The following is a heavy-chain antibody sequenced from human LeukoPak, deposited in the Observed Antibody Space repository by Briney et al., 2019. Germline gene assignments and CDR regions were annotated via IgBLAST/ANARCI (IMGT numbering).Heavy chain of an antibody. CDR3: ASVPSSGYYPNWFDP. V-gene: IGHV4-39*01. CDR2: IYYSGST. Sequence: SETLSLTCTVSGGSISSSSYYWGWIRQPPGKGLEWIGSIYYSGSTYYNPSLKSRVTISVDTSKNQFSLKLSSVTAADTAVYYCASVPSSGYYPNWFDPWGQGTLVTVSS. D-gene: IGHD3-22*01. J-gene: IGHJ5*02. CDR1: GGSISSSSYY.